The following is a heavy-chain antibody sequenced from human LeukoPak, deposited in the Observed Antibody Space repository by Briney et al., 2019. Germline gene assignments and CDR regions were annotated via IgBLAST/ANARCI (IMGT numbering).Heavy chain of an antibody. V-gene: IGHV3-48*02. D-gene: IGHD3-10*01. J-gene: IGHJ4*02. Sequence: GGSLRLSCVASGFTFRSYCLNWVRQAPGKGLEWVSYMNSGSSIIYYADSVKGRFTISRDNAKNSLYLQMNSLRDEDTAVYYCARDRYYGSGDYQSAGGCFDYWGQGALVTVSS. CDR3: ARDRYYGSGDYQSAGGCFDY. CDR2: MNSGSSII. CDR1: GFTFRSYC.